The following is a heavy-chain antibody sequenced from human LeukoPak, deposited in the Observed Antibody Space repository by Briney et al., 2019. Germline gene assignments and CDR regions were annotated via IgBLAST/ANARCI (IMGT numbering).Heavy chain of an antibody. CDR1: GFRFSNYA. CDR3: AKDPPSIVGVDY. J-gene: IGHJ4*02. V-gene: IGHV3-23*01. CDR2: ISGGGSST. Sequence: GGSLRLSCTASGFRFSNYAMNWVRQAPGKGLEWVSVISGGGSSTNYADSVKGRFTISRENSKNTLYLQMNSLRAEDTAVYYCAKDPPSIVGVDYWGQGTLVTVSS. D-gene: IGHD1-26*01.